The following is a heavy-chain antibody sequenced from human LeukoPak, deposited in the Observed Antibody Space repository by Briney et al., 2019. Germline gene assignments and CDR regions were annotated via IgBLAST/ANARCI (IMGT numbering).Heavy chain of an antibody. CDR3: ARERRPTYYDFWSGYYI. Sequence: SETLSLTCAVYGGSFSGYYWSWIRQPPGKGLEWIGEINHSGNTNYNPSLKSRVTISVDTSKNQFSLKLSSVTAADTAVYYCARERRPTYYDFWSGYYIWGQGTLVTVSS. CDR1: GGSFSGYY. J-gene: IGHJ4*02. V-gene: IGHV4-34*01. D-gene: IGHD3-3*01. CDR2: INHSGNT.